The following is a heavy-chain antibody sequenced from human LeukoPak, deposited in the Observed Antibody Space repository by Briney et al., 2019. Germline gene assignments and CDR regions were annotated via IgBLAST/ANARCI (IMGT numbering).Heavy chain of an antibody. Sequence: GGSLRLSCAASGFTFSSYAMHWVRQAPGKGLEYVSAISSNGGSTYYANSVKGRFTISRDNSKNTLYLQMGSLRAEDMAVYYCARERRAYYYGSGSYGDYYGMDVWGQGTTVTVSS. J-gene: IGHJ6*02. CDR2: ISSNGGST. CDR1: GFTFSSYA. V-gene: IGHV3-64*01. CDR3: ARERRAYYYGSGSYGDYYGMDV. D-gene: IGHD3-10*01.